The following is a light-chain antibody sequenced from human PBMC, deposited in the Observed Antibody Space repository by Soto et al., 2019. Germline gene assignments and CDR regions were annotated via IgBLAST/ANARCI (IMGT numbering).Light chain of an antibody. Sequence: XRASQSVSSNLAWYQQKPGQAPRLLIYGASTRATDMPGRFSGRGAGAEFTLTISSLQSEDFAVYYCQQYRSWPRTFGQGTKVDI. CDR3: QQYRSWPRT. CDR1: QSVSSN. J-gene: IGKJ1*01. CDR2: GAS. V-gene: IGKV3-15*01.